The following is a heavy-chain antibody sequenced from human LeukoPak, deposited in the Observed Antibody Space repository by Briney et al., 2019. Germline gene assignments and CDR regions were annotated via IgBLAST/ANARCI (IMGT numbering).Heavy chain of an antibody. Sequence: PGGSLRLSCEASGFTFSSYWMHWVGQVPGKGPVWVSRINPDGSTTNYADSVKGRFTISRDNAKNMLYVQMNSLSAEDTAVYYCARGDGNFWGLPHWGQGTLVTVSS. CDR3: ARGDGNFWGLPH. CDR1: GFTFSSYW. J-gene: IGHJ4*02. V-gene: IGHV3-74*01. D-gene: IGHD1-7*01. CDR2: INPDGSTT.